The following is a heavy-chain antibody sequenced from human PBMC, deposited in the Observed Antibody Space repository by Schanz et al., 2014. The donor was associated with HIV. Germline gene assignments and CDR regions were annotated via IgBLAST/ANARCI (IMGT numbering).Heavy chain of an antibody. CDR3: ASGPTWEGVMDV. Sequence: QVQLVQSGAEVKKPGASVKVSCKASGYTFTSYYMHWVRQAPGQGLEWMGIINPSGGSTTYAQKFQGTVTLNRDTSTRKVHTELSSPRSQDTDVYYSASGPTWEGVMDVWGQGTTVIVSS. J-gene: IGHJ6*02. V-gene: IGHV1-46*01. CDR1: GYTFTSYY. CDR2: INPSGGST. D-gene: IGHD1-26*01.